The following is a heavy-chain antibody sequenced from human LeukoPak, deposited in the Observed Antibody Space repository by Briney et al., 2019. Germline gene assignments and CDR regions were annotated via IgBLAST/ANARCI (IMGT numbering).Heavy chain of an antibody. CDR1: GFIFSSYG. D-gene: IGHD4-17*01. CDR2: ISRSSNKI. J-gene: IGHJ4*02. V-gene: IGHV3-48*01. CDR3: AKVPLRTVTTGDY. Sequence: PGGSLRLSCAASGFIFSSYGMNWVRQAPGKGLEWVSYISRSSNKIYYEDSVKGRFTISRDNAKNSLYLQLKSLRAEDTGVYYCAKVPLRTVTTGDYWGQGTLVTVSS.